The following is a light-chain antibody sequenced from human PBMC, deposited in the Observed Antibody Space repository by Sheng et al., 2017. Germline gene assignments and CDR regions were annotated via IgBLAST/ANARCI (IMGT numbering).Light chain of an antibody. Sequence: QSVLAQPASVSGSPGQSITISCTGTSSDVGGYNYVSWYQQHPGKAPKLMIYDVSVRPSGVSNRFSGSKSGNTASLTISGLQAEDEGDYYCSSYTTTTPVVFGGGTKLTVL. CDR3: SSYTTTTPVV. J-gene: IGLJ2*01. CDR1: SSDVGGYNY. V-gene: IGLV2-14*01. CDR2: DVS.